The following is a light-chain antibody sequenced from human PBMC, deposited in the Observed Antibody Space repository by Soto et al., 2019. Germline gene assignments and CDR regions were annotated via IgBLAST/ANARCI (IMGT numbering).Light chain of an antibody. CDR2: AAS. V-gene: IGKV1-39*01. J-gene: IGKJ1*01. Sequence: DIQMPQSQSSLSASVGDEVTITCRASHTIMTYLNWYQLKPGKPPRLLIYAASSLQSGVPSRFSGSGSGTDFTLTINSLQPEDFATYSCQQSYNSPQTFGQGTKVDIK. CDR3: QQSYNSPQT. CDR1: HTIMTY.